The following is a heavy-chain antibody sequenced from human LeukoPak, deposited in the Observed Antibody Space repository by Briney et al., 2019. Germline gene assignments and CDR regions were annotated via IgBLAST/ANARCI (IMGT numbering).Heavy chain of an antibody. D-gene: IGHD6-13*01. CDR3: ARDRIAAAPWFDP. J-gene: IGHJ5*02. V-gene: IGHV4-59*01. CDR1: GGSISSYY. CDR2: IYYSGST. Sequence: SETLSLTCTVSGGSISSYYWSWIRQPPGKGLEWIGYIYYSGSTNYNPSLKSRVTISVDTSKNQFSLKLSSVTAADTAVYYCARDRIAAAPWFDPWGQGTLVTVSS.